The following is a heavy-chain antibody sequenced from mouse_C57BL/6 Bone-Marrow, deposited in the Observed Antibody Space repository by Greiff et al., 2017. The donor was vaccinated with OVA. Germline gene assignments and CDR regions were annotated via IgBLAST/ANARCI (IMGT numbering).Heavy chain of an antibody. D-gene: IGHD2-5*01. CDR2: IHPNSGST. CDR3: AREGDSNYGYFDD. CDR1: GYTFTSYW. Sequence: VQLQQPGAELVKPGASVKLSCKASGYTFTSYWMHWVKQRPGQGLEWIGMIHPNSGSTNYNEKFKSKATLTVDKSSSTAYMQLSSLTSEDSAVYYCAREGDSNYGYFDDWGTGTPVTVSA. J-gene: IGHJ1*03. V-gene: IGHV1-64*01.